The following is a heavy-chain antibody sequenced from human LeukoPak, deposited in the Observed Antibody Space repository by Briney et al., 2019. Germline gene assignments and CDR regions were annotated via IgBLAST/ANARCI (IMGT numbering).Heavy chain of an antibody. Sequence: PGGSLRLSCAASGFTFSDYYMSWIRQAPGKGLEWVSYISSSGSTIYYADSVKGRFTISRDNAKNSLYLQMNSLRAGDTAVYYCARDDGYCSSTSCYLTYGMDVWGQGTTVTVSS. CDR3: ARDDGYCSSTSCYLTYGMDV. CDR1: GFTFSDYY. CDR2: ISSSGSTI. V-gene: IGHV3-11*01. J-gene: IGHJ6*02. D-gene: IGHD2-2*01.